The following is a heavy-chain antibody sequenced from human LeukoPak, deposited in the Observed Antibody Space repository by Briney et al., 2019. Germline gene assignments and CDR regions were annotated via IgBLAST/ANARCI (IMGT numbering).Heavy chain of an antibody. J-gene: IGHJ4*02. Sequence: GGSLRLSCAASGFTFSSYSMNWVRQAPGKGLEWVSSISSSSGYIYYADSVKGRFTISRDNAKNSMYLQMNSLRAEDTAVYYCARERVVAAAVPFDYWGQGTLVTVSS. D-gene: IGHD6-13*01. CDR1: GFTFSSYS. CDR3: ARERVVAAAVPFDY. V-gene: IGHV3-21*01. CDR2: ISSSSGYI.